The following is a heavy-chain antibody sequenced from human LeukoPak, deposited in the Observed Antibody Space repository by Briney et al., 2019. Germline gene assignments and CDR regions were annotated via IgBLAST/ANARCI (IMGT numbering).Heavy chain of an antibody. J-gene: IGHJ6*03. CDR1: GYTFTGYY. V-gene: IGHV1-2*02. D-gene: IGHD3-3*01. CDR3: ARAPSPGIMIFGVVIKDYYMDV. Sequence: ASVKVSCKASGYTFTGYYMHWVRQAPGQGLEWMGWINPNSGGTNYAQKFQGRVTMTRDTSISTAYMELSRLRSDDTAVYYCARAPSPGIMIFGVVIKDYYMDVWGKGTTVTVSS. CDR2: INPNSGGT.